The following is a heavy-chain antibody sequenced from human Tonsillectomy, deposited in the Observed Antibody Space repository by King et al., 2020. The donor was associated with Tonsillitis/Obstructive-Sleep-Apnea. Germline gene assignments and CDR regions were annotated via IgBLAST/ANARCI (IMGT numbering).Heavy chain of an antibody. V-gene: IGHV3-30*04. CDR1: GFTFSSYA. CDR3: ARDPIYDLLTGYYNGFDY. CDR2: ISYDGSNK. Sequence: VQLVESGGGVVQPGRSLRLSCAASGFTFSSYAMHWVRQAPGKGLEWVAVISYDGSNKYYADSVKGRFTISRDNSKNTLYLQMNSLRAEDTAVYYCARDPIYDLLTGYYNGFDYWGQGTLVTVSS. J-gene: IGHJ4*02. D-gene: IGHD3-9*01.